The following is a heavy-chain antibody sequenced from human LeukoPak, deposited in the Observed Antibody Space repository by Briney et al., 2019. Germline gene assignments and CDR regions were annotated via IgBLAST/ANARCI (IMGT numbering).Heavy chain of an antibody. Sequence: GASVKVSCRASGYTFTSYGISWVRQAPGQGLEWMGWISAYNGNTNYAQKLQGRVTMTTDTSTSTAYMELRSLRSDDTAVYYCARAEVAVAGDPFNDYWGQGTLVTVSS. CDR1: GYTFTSYG. D-gene: IGHD6-19*01. J-gene: IGHJ4*02. CDR2: ISAYNGNT. V-gene: IGHV1-18*01. CDR3: ARAEVAVAGDPFNDY.